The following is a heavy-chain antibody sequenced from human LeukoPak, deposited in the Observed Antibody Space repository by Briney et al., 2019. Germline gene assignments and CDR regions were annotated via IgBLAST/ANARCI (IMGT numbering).Heavy chain of an antibody. J-gene: IGHJ5*02. Sequence: SWVRQMPGKGLEWIGYIYYSGSTYYNPSLKSRVTISVDTSKNQFSLKLSSVTAADTAVYYCARVMGYCSSTSCYSVNWFDPWGQGTLVTVSS. CDR2: IYYSGST. D-gene: IGHD2-2*02. V-gene: IGHV4-31*02. CDR3: ARVMGYCSSTSCYSVNWFDP.